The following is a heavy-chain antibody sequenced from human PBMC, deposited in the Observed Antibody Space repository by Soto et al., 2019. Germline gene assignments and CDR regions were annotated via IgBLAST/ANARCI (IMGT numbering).Heavy chain of an antibody. V-gene: IGHV3-23*01. Sequence: GGSLRPSCAASGFTFSSYAMSWVRQAPGKGLEWVSAXXGXXGXTXXXDXXXGRFTISRDNSKNTLYLQMNSLRAEDTAVYYCAFERQGGSYYWFDPWGQGTLVTVSS. CDR3: AFERQGGSYYWFDP. J-gene: IGHJ5*02. CDR1: GFTFSSYA. D-gene: IGHD1-26*01. CDR2: XXGXXGXT.